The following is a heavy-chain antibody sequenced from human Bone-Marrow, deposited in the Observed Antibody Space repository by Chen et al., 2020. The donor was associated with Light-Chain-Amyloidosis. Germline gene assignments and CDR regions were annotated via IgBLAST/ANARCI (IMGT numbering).Heavy chain of an antibody. D-gene: IGHD5-12*01. CDR3: ARRRDGYNFDY. Sequence: EVQLEQSGPEVKKPGESLKISCKGSGYTFPNYWIGWVRQMPGKGLEWMGVIYPDYSDAIYSPSFEGQVTISADKSITTAYLQWRSLKASDTAMYYCARRRDGYNFDYWGQGTLVTVSS. CDR1: GYTFPNYW. CDR2: IYPDYSDA. V-gene: IGHV5-51*01. J-gene: IGHJ4*02.